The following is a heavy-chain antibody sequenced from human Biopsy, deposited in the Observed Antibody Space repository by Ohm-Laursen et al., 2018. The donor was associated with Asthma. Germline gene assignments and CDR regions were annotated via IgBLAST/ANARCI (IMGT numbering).Heavy chain of an antibody. J-gene: IGHJ4*02. D-gene: IGHD6-19*01. CDR3: ARDSRGAGPDFDS. CDR2: IYYSGTT. V-gene: IGHV4-59*11. Sequence: GTLSLTCSVSGDSISVHYWWAWIRQPPGKGLEWIGYIYYSGTTNYNPSLRGRVTISVNTSKNQFSLKLSSVSAADTAVYFCARDSRGAGPDFDSWGQGTPVTVSS. CDR1: GDSISVHY.